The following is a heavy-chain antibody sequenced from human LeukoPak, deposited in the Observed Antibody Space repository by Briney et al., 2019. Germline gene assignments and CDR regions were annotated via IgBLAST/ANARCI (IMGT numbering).Heavy chain of an antibody. J-gene: IGHJ4*02. V-gene: IGHV4-4*07. CDR1: GGSISSYY. CDR2: IYTSGST. CDR3: ARGESPDSSGYFVGGYDY. Sequence: SSETLSLTCTVSGGSISSYYWSWIQQPAGKGLEWIGRIYTSGSTNYNPSLKSRVTMSVDTSKNQFSLKLSSVTAADTAVYYCARGESPDSSGYFVGGYDYWGQGTLVTVSS. D-gene: IGHD3-22*01.